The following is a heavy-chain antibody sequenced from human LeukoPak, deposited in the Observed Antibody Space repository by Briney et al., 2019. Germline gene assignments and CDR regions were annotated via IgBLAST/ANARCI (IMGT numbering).Heavy chain of an antibody. CDR2: ISSSSSYI. J-gene: IGHJ4*02. CDR1: GFTFSSYS. Sequence: GGSLRLSCAASGFTFSSYSMNWVRQAPGKGLEWVSSISSSSSYIYYADSVKGRFTISRDNAKNSLYLQMNSLRAEDTAVYYCARDRTRGYSYSYDYWGQGTLVTVSS. V-gene: IGHV3-21*01. D-gene: IGHD5-18*01. CDR3: ARDRTRGYSYSYDY.